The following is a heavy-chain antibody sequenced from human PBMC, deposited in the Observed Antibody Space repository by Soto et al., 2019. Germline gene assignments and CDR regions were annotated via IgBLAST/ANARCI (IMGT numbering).Heavy chain of an antibody. J-gene: IGHJ6*02. CDR2: IYYSGST. CDR1: GGSISSSSYY. CDR3: ARHPAHDYGDQPYYYYGMDV. Sequence: QLQLQESGPGLVKPSGTLSLTCTVSGGSISSSSYYWGWIRQPPGKGLEWIGSIYYSGSTYYNPSLKSRVTISVDTSKNQFSLKLSSVTAADTAVYYCARHPAHDYGDQPYYYYGMDVWGQGTTVTVSS. V-gene: IGHV4-39*01. D-gene: IGHD4-17*01.